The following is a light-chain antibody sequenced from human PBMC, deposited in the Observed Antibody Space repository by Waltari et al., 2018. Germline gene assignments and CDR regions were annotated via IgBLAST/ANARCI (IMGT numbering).Light chain of an antibody. CDR3: QQYYITPPT. CDR1: QDIRKS. V-gene: IGKV1-NL1*01. CDR2: AAS. J-gene: IGKJ3*01. Sequence: DIQMTQSPSSLSASVGDRVTITCRASQDIRKSLAWYQQKPWKAPKLLLYAASTLESGVPSSFSGSGSGTDYTLTISSLQPEDFATYYCQQYYITPPTFGPGTKVDIK.